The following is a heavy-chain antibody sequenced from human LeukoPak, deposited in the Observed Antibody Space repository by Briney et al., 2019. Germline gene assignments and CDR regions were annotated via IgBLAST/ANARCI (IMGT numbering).Heavy chain of an antibody. CDR3: ARAGLYCSGGSCYSRPFDY. J-gene: IGHJ4*02. V-gene: IGHV4-59*01. D-gene: IGHD2-15*01. CDR2: IYYSGST. CDR1: GGSISSYY. Sequence: PSETLSLTCTVSGGSISSYYWSWIRQPPGKGLEWIGYIYYSGSTNYNPSLKSRVTISVDTSKNQFSLKLSSVTAADTAVYYCARAGLYCSGGSCYSRPFDYWGQGTLVTVSS.